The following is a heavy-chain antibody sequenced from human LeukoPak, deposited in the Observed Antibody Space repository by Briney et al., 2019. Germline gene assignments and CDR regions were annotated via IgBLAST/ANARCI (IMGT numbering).Heavy chain of an antibody. J-gene: IGHJ4*02. D-gene: IGHD3-3*01. CDR2: IYPGDSDT. CDR3: ARQSQYYDFWSGYYFFDY. CDR1: GYSFTSYW. V-gene: IGHV5-51*01. Sequence: GESLKISCKGSGYSFTSYWIGWVRQMPGKGLESMGIIYPGDSDTRYSPSFQGQVTISADKSISTAYLQRSSLKASDTAMYYCARQSQYYDFWSGYYFFDYWGQGTLVTVSS.